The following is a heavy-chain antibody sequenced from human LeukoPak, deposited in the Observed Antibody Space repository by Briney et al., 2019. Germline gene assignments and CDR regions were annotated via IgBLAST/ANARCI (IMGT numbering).Heavy chain of an antibody. CDR3: ARGRETYNFDY. CDR2: ISYDRSNM. V-gene: IGHV3-30*04. CDR1: GFTLSSFA. D-gene: IGHD5-18*01. Sequence: GGSLRLSCAASGFTLSSFAMHWVRQAPGKGLEWVAVISYDRSNMYYADSVKGRFTISRDNYINTLYLQMNSLRPEDMATFYCARGRETYNFDYWGQGTLVTVSS. J-gene: IGHJ4*02.